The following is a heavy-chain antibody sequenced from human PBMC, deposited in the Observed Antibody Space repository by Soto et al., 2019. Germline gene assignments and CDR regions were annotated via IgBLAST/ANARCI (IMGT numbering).Heavy chain of an antibody. CDR2: IIPVFQTA. D-gene: IGHD3-22*01. CDR1: GGLFSSYT. V-gene: IGHV1-69*13. Sequence: GASVKVSCKASGGLFSSYTISWVRQVPGQGLAWMGGIIPVFQTAYYTQRFQGRVTITAAESTNTAYMELSSLRSEDTAIYYCARGGSGYTWFNEFWGQGTLVTISS. J-gene: IGHJ4*01. CDR3: ARGGSGYTWFNEF.